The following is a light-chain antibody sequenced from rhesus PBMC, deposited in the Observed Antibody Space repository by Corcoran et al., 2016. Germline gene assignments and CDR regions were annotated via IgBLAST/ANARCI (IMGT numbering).Light chain of an antibody. CDR2: AAS. V-gene: IGKV1-25*01. J-gene: IGKJ1*01. CDR1: QGISSY. CDR3: QQHNSYPPT. Sequence: DIQMTQSPSSLSASVGDRVPITCRASQGISSYLAWYQQKPGKAPKLLIYAASTLQSGVPSRFSGSGSGTDCTLTISSLQPEDFATYYWQQHNSYPPTFGQGTKVEIK.